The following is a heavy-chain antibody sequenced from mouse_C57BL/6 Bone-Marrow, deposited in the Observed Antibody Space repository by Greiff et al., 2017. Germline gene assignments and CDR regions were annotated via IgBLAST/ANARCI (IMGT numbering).Heavy chain of an antibody. D-gene: IGHD1-1*01. Sequence: VQLLQSGAQLVWPGASVTLSCKSSGYTFPDYEMHWVKQTSVLGLEWIGAIAPEPGGTAYNQKFKGKAILTAAKSSSTAYMELRSLTSEDSAVYYCTIDSPILLEAMDYWGQGSSVTVCS. J-gene: IGHJ4*01. CDR3: TIDSPILLEAMDY. CDR2: IAPEPGGT. CDR1: GYTFPDYE. V-gene: IGHV1-15*01.